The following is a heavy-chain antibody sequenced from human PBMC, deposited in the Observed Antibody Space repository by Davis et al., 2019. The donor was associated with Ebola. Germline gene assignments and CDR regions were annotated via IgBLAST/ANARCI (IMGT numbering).Heavy chain of an antibody. Sequence: PGGSLRLSCAASGFTFTSYAMHWVRQAPGKGLEWVAVISYDGSNTYYADSVKGRFTISRDNSKNTVFLQMNSLRAEDTAVYYCARWDRQLLVHPYYYYGMDVWGQGTTVTVSS. CDR1: GFTFTSYA. CDR3: ARWDRQLLVHPYYYYGMDV. V-gene: IGHV3-30-3*01. CDR2: ISYDGSNT. D-gene: IGHD6-13*01. J-gene: IGHJ6*02.